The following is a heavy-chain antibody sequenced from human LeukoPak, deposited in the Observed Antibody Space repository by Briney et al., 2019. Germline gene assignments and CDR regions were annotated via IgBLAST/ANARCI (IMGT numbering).Heavy chain of an antibody. CDR3: ARRNYYAGSGYLIDY. J-gene: IGHJ4*02. CDR1: GFTFSSYG. V-gene: IGHV3-33*01. D-gene: IGHD3-22*01. CDR2: IWYNGSNK. Sequence: GRSLRLSCAAPGFTFSSYGMPWGRQAPGKGLGWGAAIWYNGSNKYNADSVKGRFTISRDNSKNTLYLQMNTLRAEDTAVYYSARRNYYAGSGYLIDYWGQGTLVTVSS.